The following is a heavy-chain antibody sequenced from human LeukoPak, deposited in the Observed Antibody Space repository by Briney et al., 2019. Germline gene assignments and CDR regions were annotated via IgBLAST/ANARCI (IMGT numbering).Heavy chain of an antibody. CDR1: GGSFSGYY. CDR2: INHSGST. Sequence: SETLSLTCAVYGGSFSGYYWSWIRQPPGKGLEWIGEINHSGSTNYNPSLKSRVTISVDTSKNQFSLKLSSVTAADTAVYYCARASGYCTNGVCYRLNWFDPWGQGTLVTVSS. V-gene: IGHV4-34*01. CDR3: ARASGYCTNGVCYRLNWFDP. J-gene: IGHJ5*02. D-gene: IGHD2-8*01.